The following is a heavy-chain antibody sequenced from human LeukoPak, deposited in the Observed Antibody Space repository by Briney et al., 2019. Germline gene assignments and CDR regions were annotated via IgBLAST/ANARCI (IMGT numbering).Heavy chain of an antibody. D-gene: IGHD5-18*01. J-gene: IGHJ4*02. CDR3: AREAWIQLWLRYYFDY. V-gene: IGHV4-39*07. Sequence: SQTLSLTCTVSGGSISSGGYYWGWIRQPPGKGLEWIGSIYYSGSTYYNPSLKSRVTISVDTSKNQFSLKLSSVTAADTAVYYCAREAWIQLWLRYYFDYWGQGTLVTVSS. CDR2: IYYSGST. CDR1: GGSISSGGYY.